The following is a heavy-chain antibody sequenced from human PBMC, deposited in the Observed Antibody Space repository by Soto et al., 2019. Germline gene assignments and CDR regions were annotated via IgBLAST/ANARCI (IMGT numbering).Heavy chain of an antibody. Sequence: LETLSLTCAVYGGSFSGYYWSWIRQPPGKGLEWIGEINHSGSTNYNPSLKSRVTISVDTSKNQFSLKLSSVTAADTAVYYCGVFGDYLFDYWGQGTLVTVSS. CDR3: GVFGDYLFDY. V-gene: IGHV4-34*01. CDR1: GGSFSGYY. CDR2: INHSGST. D-gene: IGHD4-17*01. J-gene: IGHJ4*02.